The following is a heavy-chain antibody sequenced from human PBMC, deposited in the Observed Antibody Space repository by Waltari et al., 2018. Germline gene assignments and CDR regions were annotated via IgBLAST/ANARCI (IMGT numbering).Heavy chain of an antibody. CDR2: INAGNGNT. D-gene: IGHD3-10*01. CDR3: AREAGEGSGSFNWSAP. CDR1: GYTFTRSA. V-gene: IGHV1-3*03. J-gene: IGHJ5*02. Sequence: QVQLVQSGAEVKKPGASVKVACKTSGYTFTRSAMPWVRPSTGQRLEWMGWINAGNGNTKYSQEFQGRVTITRDTSASTAYMELSSLRSEDMAVYYCAREAGEGSGSFNWSAPWGQGTLVTFSS.